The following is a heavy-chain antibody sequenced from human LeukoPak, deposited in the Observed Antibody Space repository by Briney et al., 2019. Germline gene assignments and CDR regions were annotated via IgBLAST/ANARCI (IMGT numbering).Heavy chain of an antibody. CDR3: AREEADYGSGSDY. Sequence: GASVKVSCKASGYTFTGYYMHWVRQAPGQGLEWMGWINPNSGGTNYAQKFRGRVTMTRDTSISTAYMELSRLRSDDTAVYYCAREEADYGSGSDYWGQGTLVTVSS. V-gene: IGHV1-2*02. CDR1: GYTFTGYY. CDR2: INPNSGGT. J-gene: IGHJ4*02. D-gene: IGHD3-10*01.